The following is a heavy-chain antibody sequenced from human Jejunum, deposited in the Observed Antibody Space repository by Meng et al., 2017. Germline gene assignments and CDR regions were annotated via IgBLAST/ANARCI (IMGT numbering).Heavy chain of an antibody. D-gene: IGHD3-10*01. J-gene: IGHJ4*02. V-gene: IGHV6-1*01. CDR1: GYSFTMYRAL. CDR2: TYYRSDWQN. Sequence: QVRSPHSDSDIVNPSRPLFPTTAVSGYSFTMYRALWHWVRQSPSIGLEWLGQTYYRSDWQNHYGVSVKSRITINADTSRNQFALNLNSLTPEDTAVYYCTTWYGEYWGQGTLVTVSS. CDR3: TTWYGEY.